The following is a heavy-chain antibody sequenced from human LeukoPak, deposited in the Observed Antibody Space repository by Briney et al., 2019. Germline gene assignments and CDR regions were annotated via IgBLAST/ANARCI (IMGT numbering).Heavy chain of an antibody. J-gene: IGHJ4*02. CDR3: ARERRPLRDLDY. CDR1: GFTFSSYS. Sequence: GGSLRLSCAASGFTFSSYSMNWVRQAPGKGLEWVSYISSSGSTIYYADSVKGRFTISRDNAKNSLYLQMNSLRAEDTAVYYCARERRPLRDLDYWGQGTLVTVSS. CDR2: ISSSGSTI. V-gene: IGHV3-48*04. D-gene: IGHD4-17*01.